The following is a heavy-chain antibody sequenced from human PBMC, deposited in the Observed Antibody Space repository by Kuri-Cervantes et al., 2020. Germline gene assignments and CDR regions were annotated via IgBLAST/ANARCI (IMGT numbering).Heavy chain of an antibody. Sequence: SVKVSCKASGGTFSSFAISWVRQAPGQGLEWMGGIIPIFGTANYAQKFQGRVTLTRDTSASTAYMELSSLRSEDTAVYYCARSGTVVDPWGQGTLVTVSS. CDR2: IIPIFGTA. J-gene: IGHJ5*02. D-gene: IGHD2-21*01. CDR3: ARSGTVVDP. V-gene: IGHV1-69*05. CDR1: GGTFSSFA.